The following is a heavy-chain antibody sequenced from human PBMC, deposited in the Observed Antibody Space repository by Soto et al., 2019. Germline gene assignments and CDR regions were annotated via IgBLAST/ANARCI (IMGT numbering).Heavy chain of an antibody. D-gene: IGHD2-15*01. CDR2: ISYDGSNK. V-gene: IGHV3-30*18. Sequence: PGGSLRLSCAASGFTFSSYGMHWVRQAPGKGLEWVAVISYDGSNKYYADSVKGRFTISRDNSKNTLYLQMNSLRAEDTAVYYCAKDPLGYCSGGSCYSGFDYWGQGTLVTVSS. CDR3: AKDPLGYCSGGSCYSGFDY. J-gene: IGHJ4*02. CDR1: GFTFSSYG.